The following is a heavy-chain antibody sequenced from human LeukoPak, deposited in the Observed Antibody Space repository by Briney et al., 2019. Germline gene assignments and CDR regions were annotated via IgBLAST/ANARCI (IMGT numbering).Heavy chain of an antibody. CDR3: VSQTMVRGVPPTHYYYYGMDV. CDR2: ISSSSSYI. V-gene: IGHV3-21*01. CDR1: GFTFSSYS. J-gene: IGHJ6*04. Sequence: PGGSLRLSCAASGFTFSSYSMNWVRQAPGKGLEGVSSISSSSSYIYYADSVKGRFTISRDNAKNSLYLQMNSLRAEDTAVYYCVSQTMVRGVPPTHYYYYGMDVWGKGTAVTVSS. D-gene: IGHD3-10*01.